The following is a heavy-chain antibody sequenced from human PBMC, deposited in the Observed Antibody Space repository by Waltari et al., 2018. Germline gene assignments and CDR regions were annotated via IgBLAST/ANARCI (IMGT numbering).Heavy chain of an antibody. J-gene: IGHJ4*02. CDR2: INHSGRT. Sequence: QVQLQQWGAGLLKPSETLSLTCAVYGGSFSGYYWSWLRQPPGKGLEWIGEINHSGRTNDNPSLKRRVTISVDTSKNQFSLKLGSVTAADTAVYYCARGRYDYVWGSYRYNFDYWGQGTLVTVSS. CDR1: GGSFSGYY. V-gene: IGHV4-34*01. CDR3: ARGRYDYVWGSYRYNFDY. D-gene: IGHD3-16*02.